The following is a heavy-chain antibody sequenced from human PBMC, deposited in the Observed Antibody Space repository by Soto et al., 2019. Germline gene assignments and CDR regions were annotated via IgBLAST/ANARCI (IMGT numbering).Heavy chain of an antibody. CDR3: ARLGYSYGPGVFDY. J-gene: IGHJ4*02. CDR1: GGSIDSGDYY. Sequence: NPSETLSLTCTVSGGSIDSGDYYWSWIRQPPGKGLEWIGYVYYSGTTNYNPFLKSRVTLSLDKSKNQFSLKMNSVTAADTAVYYCARLGYSYGPGVFDYWGQGTLVTVSS. D-gene: IGHD5-18*01. V-gene: IGHV4-61*08. CDR2: VYYSGTT.